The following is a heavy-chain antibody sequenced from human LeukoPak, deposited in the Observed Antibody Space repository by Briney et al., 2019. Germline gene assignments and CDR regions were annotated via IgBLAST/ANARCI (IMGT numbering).Heavy chain of an antibody. D-gene: IGHD3-3*01. CDR1: GGSLSSYY. V-gene: IGHV4-59*01. J-gene: IGHJ4*02. Sequence: SETLSLTCTVSGGSLSSYYWSWVRQPPGKGLEWIGYIYYSGSTNYNPSLKSRVTISVDTSKNQFSLKLSSVTAADTAVYYCARSRTYYDFWSGYYWSQGTLVTVSS. CDR3: ARSRTYYDFWSGYY. CDR2: IYYSGST.